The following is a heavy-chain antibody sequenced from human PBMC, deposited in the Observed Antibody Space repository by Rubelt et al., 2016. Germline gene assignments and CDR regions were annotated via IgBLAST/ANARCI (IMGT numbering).Heavy chain of an antibody. Sequence: QVHLQQWGAGLLEPSETLSLTCAVYGGSISGYYWAWIRQPPGKGLEWIGSVYYSGSTYYNPSLKSRVTISVDTSKNQFSLRLRAVTAADLAVYYCARTTGSNWFWGQGTLVTVSS. CDR2: VYYSGST. D-gene: IGHD4-17*01. CDR3: ARTTGSNWF. CDR1: GGSISGYY. V-gene: IGHV4-34*01. J-gene: IGHJ4*02.